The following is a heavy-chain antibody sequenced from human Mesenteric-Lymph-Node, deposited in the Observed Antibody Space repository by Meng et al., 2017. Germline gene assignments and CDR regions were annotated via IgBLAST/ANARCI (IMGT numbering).Heavy chain of an antibody. CDR3: ARDHGSANWFYY. CDR2: LDYSGTT. D-gene: IGHD1-26*01. V-gene: IGHV4-39*07. CDR1: RGSTTSSRYY. Sequence: SETLSLTCTVSRGSTTSSRYYWGWLRQPPGKGLEWIGTLDYSGTTYYNPSLKSRVTLSVDTSNNQFSLRLNSVTAADTAVYYCARDHGSANWFYYWGQGTLVTVSS. J-gene: IGHJ4*02.